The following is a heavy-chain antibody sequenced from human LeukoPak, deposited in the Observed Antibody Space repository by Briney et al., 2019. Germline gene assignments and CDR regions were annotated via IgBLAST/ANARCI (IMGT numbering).Heavy chain of an antibody. D-gene: IGHD3-22*01. J-gene: IGHJ3*02. V-gene: IGHV4-61*01. CDR3: ARGRYYYDISGSDAFDI. Sequence: SETLSLTCTVSGGSISSSSYYWSWIRQPPGKGLEWIGYMYYSGSTKYNPSLKSRVTISVDTSKNQFSLKLSSVSAADTAMYYCARGRYYYDISGSDAFDIWGQGTMVTVSS. CDR2: MYYSGST. CDR1: GGSISSSSYY.